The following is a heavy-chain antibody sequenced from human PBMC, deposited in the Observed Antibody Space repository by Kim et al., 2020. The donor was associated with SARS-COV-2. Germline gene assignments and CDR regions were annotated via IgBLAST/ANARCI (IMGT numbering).Heavy chain of an antibody. Sequence: SVKGRFTISRDNSKNTLYLQMNSLRAEDTAVYYCARDTIPHYYYYYGMDVWGQGTTVTVSS. V-gene: IGHV3-30*01. D-gene: IGHD3-10*01. J-gene: IGHJ6*02. CDR3: ARDTIPHYYYYYGMDV.